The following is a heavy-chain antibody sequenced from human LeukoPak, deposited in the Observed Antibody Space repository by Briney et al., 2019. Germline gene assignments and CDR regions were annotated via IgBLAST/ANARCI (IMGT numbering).Heavy chain of an antibody. Sequence: LETLCLTCALSRGSSRAYNRSSIRETPQGRDWKIGEINHSGSTNYNPSLKSRVTISVDTSENQCSLKLSSLTAADTAVYYCARVSSGWSDAFDIWGQGTMVTVSS. CDR3: ARVSSGWSDAFDI. J-gene: IGHJ3*02. D-gene: IGHD6-19*01. CDR1: RGSSRAYN. V-gene: IGHV4-34*01. CDR2: INHSGST.